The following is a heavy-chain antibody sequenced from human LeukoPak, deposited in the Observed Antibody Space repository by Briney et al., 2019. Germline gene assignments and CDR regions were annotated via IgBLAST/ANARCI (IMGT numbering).Heavy chain of an antibody. CDR3: ARHENTQWLLKT. V-gene: IGHV5-10-1*01. D-gene: IGHD3-22*01. Sequence: GESLKISCKGSGYSFTSYWISWVRQMPGKGLEWMGRIDPSDSYTKYSPSFQGHVTISGDESISTAYLQWSSLKASDTAMYYCARHENTQWLLKTWGQGTLVTVSS. CDR2: IDPSDSYT. J-gene: IGHJ4*02. CDR1: GYSFTSYW.